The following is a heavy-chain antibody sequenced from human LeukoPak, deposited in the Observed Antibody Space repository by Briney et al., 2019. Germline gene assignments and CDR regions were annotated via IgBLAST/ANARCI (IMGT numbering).Heavy chain of an antibody. D-gene: IGHD2-2*01. Sequence: GGSLRLSCAASGFTFSDYYMIWIRQAPGKGLEWVSYISLSGSTIYYADSVKGRFTISRDNAKNSLFLQMNSLRAEDTAVYYCARDSSQLLWGIDYWGQGTLVTVSS. V-gene: IGHV3-11*01. J-gene: IGHJ4*02. CDR2: ISLSGSTI. CDR1: GFTFSDYY. CDR3: ARDSSQLLWGIDY.